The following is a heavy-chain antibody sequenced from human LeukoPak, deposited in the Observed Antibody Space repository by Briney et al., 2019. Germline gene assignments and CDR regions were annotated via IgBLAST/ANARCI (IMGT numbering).Heavy chain of an antibody. CDR3: ARDPYYYGSGSFAAFDI. CDR2: IKKDGSEK. D-gene: IGHD3-10*01. CDR1: GFTFSSHR. Sequence: GGSLRLSCAASGFTFSSHRMSWVRQAPGKGLEWVANIKKDGSEKYYVDSVKGRFTISRDNAKNSLYLQMNSLRAEDAAVYYCARDPYYYGSGSFAAFDIWGQGTMVTVSS. J-gene: IGHJ3*02. V-gene: IGHV3-7*01.